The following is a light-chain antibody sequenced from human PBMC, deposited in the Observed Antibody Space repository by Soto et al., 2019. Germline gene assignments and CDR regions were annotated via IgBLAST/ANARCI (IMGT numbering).Light chain of an antibody. CDR2: AAS. J-gene: IGKJ1*01. V-gene: IGKV1-39*01. Sequence: DVQMTQAPSSLSASVGDRGTITFRASQSISSYLNWYQQKPGKAPKLLIYAASSLQSGVPSRFSGSGSGTDFTLTISSLQPEDFATYYCQQSYSTPPWTFGQGTKVDIK. CDR1: QSISSY. CDR3: QQSYSTPPWT.